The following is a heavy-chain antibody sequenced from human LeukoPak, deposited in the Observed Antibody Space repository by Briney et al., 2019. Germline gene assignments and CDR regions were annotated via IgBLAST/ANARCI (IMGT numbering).Heavy chain of an antibody. CDR1: GYSISSGYY. CDR2: IYHSGST. D-gene: IGHD1-26*01. CDR3: AREGPIGSYGY. V-gene: IGHV4-38-2*02. J-gene: IGHJ4*02. Sequence: SETLSLTCTVSGYSISSGYYWGWIRQPPGKGLEWIGSIYHSGSTYYNPSLKSRVTISVDTSKNQFSLKLSSVTAADTAVYYCAREGPIGSYGYWGQGTLVTVSS.